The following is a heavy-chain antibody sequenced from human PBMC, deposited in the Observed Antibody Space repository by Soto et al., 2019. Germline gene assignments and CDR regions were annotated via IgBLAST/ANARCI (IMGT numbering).Heavy chain of an antibody. CDR1: GGSISSSSYY. CDR3: ARRNYDSSGYYFFDY. V-gene: IGHV4-39*01. J-gene: IGHJ4*02. CDR2: IYYSGST. Sequence: QLQLQESGPGLVKPSETLSLTCTVSGGSISSSSYYWGWIRQPPGKGLEWIGSIYYSGSTYYNPSLKSRVTISVDTSKNQFSLKLGSVTAADTAVYYCARRNYDSSGYYFFDYWGQGTLVTVSS. D-gene: IGHD3-22*01.